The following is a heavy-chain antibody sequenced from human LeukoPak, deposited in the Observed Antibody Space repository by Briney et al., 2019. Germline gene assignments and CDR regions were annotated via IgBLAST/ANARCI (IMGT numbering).Heavy chain of an antibody. CDR3: ARSTGPNGPSDY. Sequence: SETLSLTCTVSGGSISSYYGSWIRQPPGKGLEWIGYIYYSGSTNYNPSLKSRVTISVDTSKNQFSLNLSSVTAADTAVYYCARSTGPNGPSDYWGQGTLVTVSS. CDR2: IYYSGST. CDR1: GGSISSYY. D-gene: IGHD2-2*01. V-gene: IGHV4-59*01. J-gene: IGHJ4*02.